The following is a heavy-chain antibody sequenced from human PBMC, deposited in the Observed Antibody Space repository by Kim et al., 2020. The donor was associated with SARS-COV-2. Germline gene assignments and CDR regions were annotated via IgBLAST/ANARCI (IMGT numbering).Heavy chain of an antibody. D-gene: IGHD5-12*01. CDR1: GGSISSGGYY. J-gene: IGHJ4*02. CDR2: IYYSGST. V-gene: IGHV4-31*03. Sequence: SETLSLTCTVSGGSISSGGYYWSWIRQHPGKGLEWIGYIYYSGSTYYNPSLKSRVTISVDTSKNQFSLKLSSVTAADTAVYYCARVWGGVATIFDYWGQGTLVTGSS. CDR3: ARVWGGVATIFDY.